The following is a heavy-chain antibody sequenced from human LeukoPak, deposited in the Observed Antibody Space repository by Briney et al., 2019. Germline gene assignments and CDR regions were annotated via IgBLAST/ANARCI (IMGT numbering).Heavy chain of an antibody. CDR3: ARLATSYGLNL. CDR1: GLIFRDYW. Sequence: GGSLRLSCAVSGLIFRDYWMTWVRQAPGKELEWVANINRDGSERFYVDSVRGRFTISRGNARNSLFLQMNSLGGEDTALYYCARLATSYGLNLWGQGTTVIVSS. J-gene: IGHJ6*02. CDR2: INRDGSER. V-gene: IGHV3-7*01.